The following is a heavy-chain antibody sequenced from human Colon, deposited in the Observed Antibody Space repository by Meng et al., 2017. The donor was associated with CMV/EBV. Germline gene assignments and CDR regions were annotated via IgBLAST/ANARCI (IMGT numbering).Heavy chain of an antibody. V-gene: IGHV4-34*01. Sequence: TLSPPGAVYGCSLSNYYLSWIRQPPGKGLEWIGEINYRGTTNYNPSLKSRVTISVDTSKNQFSLKLTSVTAADTAVYYCARGLPVFHWGQGTLVTVS. CDR2: INYRGTT. CDR3: ARGLPVFH. J-gene: IGHJ4*02. CDR1: GCSLSNYY. D-gene: IGHD2-8*01.